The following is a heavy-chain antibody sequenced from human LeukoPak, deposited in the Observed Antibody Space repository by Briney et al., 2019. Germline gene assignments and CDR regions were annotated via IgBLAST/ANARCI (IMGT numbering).Heavy chain of an antibody. CDR2: IYHSGNT. D-gene: IGHD3-10*01. CDR3: ASDDYYGSGSYRW. V-gene: IGHV4-39*07. Sequence: PSETLSLTCTVSGGSISSSSYYWGWIRQPPGKGLEWIGNIYHSGNTYYNPSLKSRVTISVDTSKNQFSLKLSSVTAADTAVYYCASDDYYGSGSYRWWGQGTLVTVSS. CDR1: GGSISSSSYY. J-gene: IGHJ4*02.